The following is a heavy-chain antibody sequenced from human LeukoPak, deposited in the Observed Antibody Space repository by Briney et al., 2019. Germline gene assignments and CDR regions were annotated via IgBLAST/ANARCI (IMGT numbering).Heavy chain of an antibody. CDR3: ARVRYSSSWYVPNWFDP. J-gene: IGHJ5*02. Sequence: SETLSLTCAVYGGSFSGYYWSWIRQPPGKGREWIGEINHSGSTNYNPSLKSRVTISVDTSKNQFSLKLSSVTAADTAVYYCARVRYSSSWYVPNWFDPWGQGTLVTVSS. V-gene: IGHV4-34*01. CDR1: GGSFSGYY. D-gene: IGHD6-13*01. CDR2: INHSGST.